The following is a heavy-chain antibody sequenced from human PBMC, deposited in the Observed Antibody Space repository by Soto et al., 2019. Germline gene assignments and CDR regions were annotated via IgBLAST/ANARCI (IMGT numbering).Heavy chain of an antibody. J-gene: IGHJ4*02. CDR1: GGSMSIYY. D-gene: IGHD2-8*02. V-gene: IGHV4-59*12. CDR3: ARDKITGLFDY. CDR2: IYNSGST. Sequence: PSDTLSLTCTVSGGSMSIYYWSWIRQPPGKGLEWIGYIYNSGSTNYNPSLKSRVTMSVDTSKNQFSLKLTSVTAADTAVYYCARDKITGLFDYWGQGTLVTVSS.